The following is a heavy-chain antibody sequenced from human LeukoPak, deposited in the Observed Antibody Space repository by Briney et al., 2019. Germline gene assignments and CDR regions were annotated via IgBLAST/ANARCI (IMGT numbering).Heavy chain of an antibody. Sequence: SETLSLTCTVSGDSISNSHWWTWVRQPPGKGLEWIGSIYYSGSTYYNPSLKSRVTISVDTSKNQFSLKLSSVTAADTAVYYCARDRDSSADVWGKGTTVTVSS. J-gene: IGHJ6*04. CDR1: GDSISNSHW. D-gene: IGHD3-22*01. CDR3: ARDRDSSADV. CDR2: IYYSGST. V-gene: IGHV4-39*07.